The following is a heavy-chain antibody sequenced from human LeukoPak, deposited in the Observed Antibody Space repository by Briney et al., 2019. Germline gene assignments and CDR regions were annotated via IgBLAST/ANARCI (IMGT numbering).Heavy chain of an antibody. CDR2: ISYDGSNK. J-gene: IGHJ4*02. CDR1: GFTVSSNY. CDR3: ARDDCSSTSCHGYFDY. Sequence: GGSLRLSCAASGFTVSSNYMSWVRQAPGKGLEWVAVISYDGSNKYYADSVKGRFTISRDNSKNTLYLQMNSLRAEDTAVYYCARDDCSSTSCHGYFDYWGQGTLVTVSS. D-gene: IGHD2-2*01. V-gene: IGHV3-30*03.